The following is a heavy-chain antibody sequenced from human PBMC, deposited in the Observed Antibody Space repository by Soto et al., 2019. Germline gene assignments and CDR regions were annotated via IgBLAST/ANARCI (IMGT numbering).Heavy chain of an antibody. D-gene: IGHD3-3*01. CDR3: ARDGGRYYAMDV. J-gene: IGHJ6*02. V-gene: IGHV4-59*01. Sequence: SETLSLTCTVSGGSISSYYWSWIRQPPGKGLEWIGYIYYSGSTNYNPSLKSRVTISVDTSKNQFSLKLSSVTAADTAVYYCARDGGRYYAMDVWGQGTTVTVSS. CDR1: GGSISSYY. CDR2: IYYSGST.